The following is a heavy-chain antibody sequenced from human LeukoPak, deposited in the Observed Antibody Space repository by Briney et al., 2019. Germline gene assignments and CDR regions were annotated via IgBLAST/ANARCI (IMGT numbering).Heavy chain of an antibody. CDR1: GFTFSNAW. V-gene: IGHV3-15*01. CDR3: TATPPEHLRFWFDP. Sequence: PGGSLRLSCAASGFTFSNAWMSWVRQAPGKGLEWVGRIKSKTDGGTTDYAAPVKGRFTISRDDSKNTLYLQMNSLKTEDTAVYYCTATPPEHLRFWFDPWGQGTLVTVSS. D-gene: IGHD5-12*01. CDR2: IKSKTDGGTT. J-gene: IGHJ5*02.